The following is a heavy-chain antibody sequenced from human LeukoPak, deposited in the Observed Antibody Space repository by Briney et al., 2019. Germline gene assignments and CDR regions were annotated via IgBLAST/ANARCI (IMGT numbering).Heavy chain of an antibody. CDR1: GFTFSSYG. V-gene: IGHV3-30*02. CDR2: IRYDGSNK. CDR3: ARRAYDRSSIYYFDY. Sequence: GGSLRLSCAASGFTFSSYGMHWVRQAPGKGLEWVAFIRYDGSNKYYTDSVKGRFTISRDNSKNTLYLQMNSLRAEDTAVYYCARRAYDRSSIYYFDYWGQGTLVTVSS. J-gene: IGHJ4*02. D-gene: IGHD3-9*01.